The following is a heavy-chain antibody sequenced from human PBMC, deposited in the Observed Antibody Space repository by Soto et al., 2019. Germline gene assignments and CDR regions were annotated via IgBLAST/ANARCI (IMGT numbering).Heavy chain of an antibody. D-gene: IGHD3-3*01. J-gene: IGHJ6*03. CDR1: GYTLSNYG. CDR3: VRDHHDFSSDYHYYHMDV. CDR2: SSTYNGNT. Sequence: QAQLVQSGAEMKKTGASVKVSCKASGYTLSNYGISWVRQAPGQGLEWMGWSSTYNGNTKYAKKFQGRVTMTTDTSTSTAYMELRSLRSDDTAVYYCVRDHHDFSSDYHYYHMDVWGKGTTVTVSS. V-gene: IGHV1-18*01.